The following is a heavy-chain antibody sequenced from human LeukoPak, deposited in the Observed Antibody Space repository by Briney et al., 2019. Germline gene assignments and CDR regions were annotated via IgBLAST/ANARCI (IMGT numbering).Heavy chain of an antibody. D-gene: IGHD3-16*02. CDR1: GGSIRSPGYY. Sequence: SETLSLTCTVSGGSIRSPGYYWGWTRQPPGKGLEWIGSMYYSGSSFYNPSLKSRVAISVDTSKNQFSLKLSSVTAADTAVHYCARGPPAVINPVYYYYGMDVWGQGTTVTVSS. CDR2: MYYSGSS. J-gene: IGHJ6*02. V-gene: IGHV4-39*07. CDR3: ARGPPAVINPVYYYYGMDV.